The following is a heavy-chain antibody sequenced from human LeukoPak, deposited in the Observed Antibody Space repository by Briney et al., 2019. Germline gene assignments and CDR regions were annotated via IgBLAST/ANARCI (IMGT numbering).Heavy chain of an antibody. Sequence: ASVKVSCKLSGNTLRELPIQWVRQAGGKGLEWMAGFDPENAEIVFAQKFQGRVTMTEDTSTNTAYMELTSLTSDDTALYYCATRGSDFWSGFDYWGQGTQVTVSS. V-gene: IGHV1-24*01. CDR1: GNTLRELP. J-gene: IGHJ4*02. CDR2: FDPENAEI. D-gene: IGHD3-3*01. CDR3: ATRGSDFWSGFDY.